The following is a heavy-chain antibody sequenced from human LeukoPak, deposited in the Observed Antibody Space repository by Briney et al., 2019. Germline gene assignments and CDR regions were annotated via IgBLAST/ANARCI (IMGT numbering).Heavy chain of an antibody. CDR2: IYYSGST. Sequence: PSETLSLTCTVSGGSISSYYWSWIRQPPGKGLEWIRYIYYSGSTNYNPSLKSRVTISVDTSKNQFSLKLSSVTAADTAVYYCVRLRPSGYSSGWYVDYWGQGTLVTVSS. D-gene: IGHD6-19*01. CDR3: VRLRPSGYSSGWYVDY. V-gene: IGHV4-59*08. J-gene: IGHJ4*02. CDR1: GGSISSYY.